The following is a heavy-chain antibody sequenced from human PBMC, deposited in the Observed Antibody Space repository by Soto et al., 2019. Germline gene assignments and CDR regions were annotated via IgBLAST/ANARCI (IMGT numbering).Heavy chain of an antibody. CDR1: GYTFTSYA. J-gene: IGHJ6*02. V-gene: IGHV1-3*01. CDR3: ARDPSYYGMDV. Sequence: ASVKDSCKASGYTFTSYAMHWVRQAPGQRLEWMGWINAGNGNTKYSQKFQGRVTITRDTSASTAYMELSSLRSEDTAVYYCARDPSYYGMDVWGQGTTVTVSS. CDR2: INAGNGNT.